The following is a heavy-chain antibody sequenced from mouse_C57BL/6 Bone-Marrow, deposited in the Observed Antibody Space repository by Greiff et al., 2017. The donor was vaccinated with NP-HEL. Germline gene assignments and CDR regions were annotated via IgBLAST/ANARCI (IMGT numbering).Heavy chain of an antibody. CDR3: AREGDYYYGSSFYWYFDV. CDR1: GFTFSDYY. Sequence: EVHLVESEGGLVQPGSSMKLSCTASGFTFSDYYMAWVRQVPEKGLEWVANINYDGSSTYYLDSLKSRFIISRDNAKNILYLQMSSLKSEDTATYYCAREGDYYYGSSFYWYFDVWGTGTTVTVSS. V-gene: IGHV5-16*01. D-gene: IGHD1-1*01. CDR2: INYDGSST. J-gene: IGHJ1*03.